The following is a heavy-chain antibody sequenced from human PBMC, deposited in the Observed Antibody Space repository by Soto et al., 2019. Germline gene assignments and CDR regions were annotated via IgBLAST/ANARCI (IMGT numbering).Heavy chain of an antibody. J-gene: IGHJ4*02. V-gene: IGHV1-46*01. CDR3: AGEKGSSGYSFDY. Sequence: QVQLVQSGAEVKKPGASVKVSCKASGYTFTSSYIHWVRQAPGQGLEWMGIINPSDGSTSYAQKFQDKITMTRDTSTSTVYMELSSLSSDDTAVYYCAGEKGSSGYSFDYWGQGTLVTVSS. D-gene: IGHD3-22*01. CDR2: INPSDGST. CDR1: GYTFTSSY.